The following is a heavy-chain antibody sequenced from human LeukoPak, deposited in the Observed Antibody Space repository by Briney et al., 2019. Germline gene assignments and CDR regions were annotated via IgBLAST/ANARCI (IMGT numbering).Heavy chain of an antibody. CDR2: LYYSGST. D-gene: IGHD3-10*01. J-gene: IGHJ2*01. CDR1: GGSISSYY. V-gene: IGHV4-59*01. Sequence: SETLSLTCTVSGGSISSYYWSWIRQPPGKGLEWIGYLYYSGSTNYNPSLKSRVTISVDTSKNQFSLKLSSVTAADTAVYYCARDVVAWGLWFGESHDLWGRGTLVTVSS. CDR3: ARDVVAWGLWFGESHDL.